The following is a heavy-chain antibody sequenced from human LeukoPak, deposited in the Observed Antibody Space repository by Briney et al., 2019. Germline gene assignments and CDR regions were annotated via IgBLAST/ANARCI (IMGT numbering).Heavy chain of an antibody. CDR3: AKATSRSGYEFDY. D-gene: IGHD5-12*01. Sequence: PGGSLRLSCAASGFTFNSYAMSWVHQAPGKGLEWVSTISGGGISTYYADSVKGRFTISRDNSKNTLYLQLNSLRAEDTAVYYCAKATSRSGYEFDYWGQGTLVTVSS. CDR2: ISGGGIST. CDR1: GFTFNSYA. V-gene: IGHV3-23*01. J-gene: IGHJ4*02.